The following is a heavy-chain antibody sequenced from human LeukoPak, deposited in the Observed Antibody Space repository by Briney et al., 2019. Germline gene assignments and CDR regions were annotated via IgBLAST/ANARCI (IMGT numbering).Heavy chain of an antibody. V-gene: IGHV1-2*02. J-gene: IGHJ3*02. CDR2: INPNSGGT. CDR3: AAAPFEYYYDSSGYYYAVAFDI. Sequence: ASVKVSCKASGYTFTGYYMHWVRQAPGQGLEWMGWINPNSGGTNYAQKFQGRVTMTRDTSISTAYMELSSLRSEDTAVYYCAAAPFEYYYDSSGYYYAVAFDIWGQGTMVTVSS. D-gene: IGHD3-22*01. CDR1: GYTFTGYY.